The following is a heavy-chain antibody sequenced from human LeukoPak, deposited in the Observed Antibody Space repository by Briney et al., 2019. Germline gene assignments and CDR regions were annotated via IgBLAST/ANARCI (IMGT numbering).Heavy chain of an antibody. CDR3: SRGDYSYGFD. CDR1: GGSINSGSYF. J-gene: IGHJ4*02. CDR2: IYPSGST. V-gene: IGHV4-61*02. D-gene: IGHD5-18*01. Sequence: SETLSLTCTVSGGSINSGSYFWNWIRQPAGKGLEWIGRIYPSGSTNYNPSLKSRVTISVDLSKNQFSLKLSSVTAADTAVYYCSRGDYSYGFDWGQGTLVTVSS.